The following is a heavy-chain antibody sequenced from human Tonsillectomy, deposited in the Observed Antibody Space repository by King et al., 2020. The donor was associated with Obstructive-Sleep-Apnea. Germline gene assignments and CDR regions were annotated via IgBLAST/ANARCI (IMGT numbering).Heavy chain of an antibody. J-gene: IGHJ1*01. Sequence: VQLVESGGGLVKPGGSLRLSCAASGFTFSNAWMSWVRQAPGKGLEWVGRIKSKTDGGTTDYAAPVKGRFTSSRDDSKNTLYLQMNSLKTEDTAVYYCPTDLAPYYYDSSGYTYLQHWGQGTLVTVSS. D-gene: IGHD3-22*01. CDR3: PTDLAPYYYDSSGYTYLQH. CDR2: IKSKTDGGTT. V-gene: IGHV3-15*01. CDR1: GFTFSNAW.